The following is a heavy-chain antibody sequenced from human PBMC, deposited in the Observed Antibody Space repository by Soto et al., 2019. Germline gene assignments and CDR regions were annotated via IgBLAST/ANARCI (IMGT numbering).Heavy chain of an antibody. CDR1: GGSFGHYA. CDR2: IIPVVGTT. J-gene: IGHJ2*01. Sequence: QLHLVQSGAEVQQLESSVKVSCKASGGSFGHYAISWVRQAPGHGLEWMGGIIPVVGTTNSARNSLGRVTITADKSTGTAYMELKSLRSEATARYFCASDYYDGRGSYSWYFYFWGRRNLVTVSS. CDR3: ASDYYDGRGSYSWYFYF. D-gene: IGHD3-22*01. V-gene: IGHV1-69*06.